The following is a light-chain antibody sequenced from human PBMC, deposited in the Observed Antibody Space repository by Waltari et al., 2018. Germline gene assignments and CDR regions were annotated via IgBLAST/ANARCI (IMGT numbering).Light chain of an antibody. V-gene: IGKV2-24*01. CDR3: LQTTHFPRT. CDR1: ERLLHSNGDTY. Sequence: DLVLTQTPLSSPVTLGQSASISCRSSERLLHSNGDTYLTWLHQRPGQPPRLRIDRVSIRFPGVPDRFSASGAGTDFTRRITSVEAEDVGIYYCLQTTHFPRTFGGGTKLEI. CDR2: RVS. J-gene: IGKJ4*01.